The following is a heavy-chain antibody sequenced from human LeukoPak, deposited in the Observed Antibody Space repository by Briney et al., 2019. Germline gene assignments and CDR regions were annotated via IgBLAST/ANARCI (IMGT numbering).Heavy chain of an antibody. CDR1: GGSFSWYY. D-gene: IGHD2-2*01. CDR2: IHPSGST. V-gene: IGHV4-34*01. Sequence: SETLSLTCTLSGGSFSWYYWSWIRQPPGKGLEWIGEIHPSGSTNFNPSLKSRVSISVDTSKNQFSLILTSVTAADTGVYYCSRGRDQSKTGDSWGQGTVVTVSS. J-gene: IGHJ4*02. CDR3: SRGRDQSKTGDS.